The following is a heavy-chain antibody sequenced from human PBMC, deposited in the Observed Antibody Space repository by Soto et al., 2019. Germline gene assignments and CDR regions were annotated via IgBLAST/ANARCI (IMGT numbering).Heavy chain of an antibody. CDR3: AKDKPGTTSFDY. Sequence: VGSLRLSCAASGFTISSNAMYWVRQAPGKGLEWVSGISDRGDTTHYADSVKGRFTISRDTSKNTLYLQLNTLRADDTAVYYCAKDKPGTTSFDYWGQGTLVTVSS. D-gene: IGHD1-1*01. CDR1: GFTISSNA. CDR2: ISDRGDTT. V-gene: IGHV3-23*01. J-gene: IGHJ4*02.